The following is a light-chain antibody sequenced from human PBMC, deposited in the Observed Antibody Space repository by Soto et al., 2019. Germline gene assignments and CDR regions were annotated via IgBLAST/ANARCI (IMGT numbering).Light chain of an antibody. V-gene: IGKV3-20*01. Sequence: ETVLTQSPGTLSLSPGERATLFCRASQSVSSSYLAWYQQKPGQAPRLLIYGASSSATGIPDRFSGSGSGTDFTLTISRLEAEDFAVYYCHQHGSSPPSWTFGQGTKVEIK. CDR3: HQHGSSPPSWT. CDR2: GAS. J-gene: IGKJ1*01. CDR1: QSVSSSY.